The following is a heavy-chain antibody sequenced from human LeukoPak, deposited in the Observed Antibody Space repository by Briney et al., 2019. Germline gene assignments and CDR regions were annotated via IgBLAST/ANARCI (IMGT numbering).Heavy chain of an antibody. J-gene: IGHJ5*02. D-gene: IGHD3-3*01. Sequence: GGSLRLSCAASGFTFSSYEMNRVRQAPGKGLEWVSYISSSGSTIYYADSVKGRFTISRDNAKNSLYLQMNSLRAEDTAVYYCASITIFGESNWFDPWGQGTLVTVSS. CDR1: GFTFSSYE. CDR3: ASITIFGESNWFDP. V-gene: IGHV3-48*03. CDR2: ISSSGSTI.